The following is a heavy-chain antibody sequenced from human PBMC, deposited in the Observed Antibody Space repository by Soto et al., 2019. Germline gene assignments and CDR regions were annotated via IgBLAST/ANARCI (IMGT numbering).Heavy chain of an antibody. CDR3: AREADYYDSSGYYFDY. CDR2: ISSSSSYI. D-gene: IGHD3-22*01. CDR1: GFTFSSYS. V-gene: IGHV3-21*01. Sequence: LSLSCAASGFTFSSYSTNWVRQAPGKGLEWVSSISSSSSYIYYADSVKGRFTISRDNAKNSLYLQMNSLRAEDTAVYYCAREADYYDSSGYYFDYWGQGTLVTVSS. J-gene: IGHJ4*02.